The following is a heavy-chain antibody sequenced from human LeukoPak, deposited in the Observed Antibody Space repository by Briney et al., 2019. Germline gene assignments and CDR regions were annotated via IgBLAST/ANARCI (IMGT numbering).Heavy chain of an antibody. J-gene: IGHJ4*02. CDR3: ARPVGARAARAAYDY. CDR2: INPSSGGT. Sequence: ASVKVSCKASGYTFTGYYMYWVRQAPGQGLEWMGRINPSSGGTYFPQKFQDRVTMTADTSITTAYMELSRLRSDDTAIYYCARPVGARAARAAYDYWGQGTLVTVSS. D-gene: IGHD6-6*01. CDR1: GYTFTGYY. V-gene: IGHV1-2*02.